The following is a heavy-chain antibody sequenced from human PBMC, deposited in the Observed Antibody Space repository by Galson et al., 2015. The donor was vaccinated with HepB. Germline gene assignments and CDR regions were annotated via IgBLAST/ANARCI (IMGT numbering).Heavy chain of an antibody. V-gene: IGHV3-11*06. CDR3: ARDLGSSTSYYYYYMDV. CDR1: GFTFSDYY. J-gene: IGHJ6*03. CDR2: ISSSSSYT. Sequence: SLRLSCAASGFTFSDYYMSWIRQAPGKGLEWVSYISSSSSYTNYADSVKGRFTISRDNAKNSLYLQMNSLRAEDTAVYYCARDLGSSTSYYYYYMDVWGKGTTVTVSS. D-gene: IGHD6-6*01.